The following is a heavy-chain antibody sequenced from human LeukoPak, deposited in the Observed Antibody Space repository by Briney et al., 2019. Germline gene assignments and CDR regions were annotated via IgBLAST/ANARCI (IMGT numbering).Heavy chain of an antibody. D-gene: IGHD2-2*01. CDR1: GGTFSSYA. Sequence: SVKVSCKASGGTFSSYAISWVRQAPGQGLVWMGGIIPIFGTANYAQKFQGRVTITTDESTSTAYMELSSLRSEDTAVYYCARVDCSTSCYRSWFDPWGQGTLVTVSS. J-gene: IGHJ5*02. V-gene: IGHV1-69*05. CDR3: ARVDCSTSCYRSWFDP. CDR2: IIPIFGTA.